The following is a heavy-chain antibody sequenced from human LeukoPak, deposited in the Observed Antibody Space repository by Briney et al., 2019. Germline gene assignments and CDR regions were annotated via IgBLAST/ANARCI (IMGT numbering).Heavy chain of an antibody. J-gene: IGHJ4*02. Sequence: PSETLSLTCTVSGGSISSSSYYWGWIRQPPGKGLEWIGSIYYSGSTCYNPSLKSRVTISVDTSKNQFSLKLSSVTAADTAVYYCAQGVADYFDYWGQGTLVTVSS. CDR2: IYYSGST. CDR1: GGSISSSSYY. CDR3: AQGVADYFDY. V-gene: IGHV4-39*01. D-gene: IGHD2-15*01.